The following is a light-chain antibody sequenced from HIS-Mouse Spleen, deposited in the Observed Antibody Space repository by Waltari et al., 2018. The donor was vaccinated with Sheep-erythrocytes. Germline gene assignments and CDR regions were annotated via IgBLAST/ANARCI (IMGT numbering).Light chain of an antibody. Sequence: QSVLTQPPSVSGAPGQRVTIPCPGSSPNLRAGYDVHRYQQLPGTAPKLLIYGNSNRPSGVPDRFSGSKSGTSASLAITGLQAEDEADYYCQSYDSSLSAVVFGGGTKLTVL. J-gene: IGLJ2*01. CDR2: GNS. CDR1: SPNLRAGYD. CDR3: QSYDSSLSAVV. V-gene: IGLV1-40*01.